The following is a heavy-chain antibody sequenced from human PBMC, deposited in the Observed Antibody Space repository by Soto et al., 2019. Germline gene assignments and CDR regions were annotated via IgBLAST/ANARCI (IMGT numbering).Heavy chain of an antibody. Sequence: GGSLRLSCAASGFTCSSYAMSWVRQAPGKGLEWVSAISGSGGSTYYADSVKGRFTISRDNSKNTLYLQMNSLRAEDTAVYYCAKAPTDYVKTFGDYWGQGTLVTVSS. V-gene: IGHV3-23*01. J-gene: IGHJ4*02. CDR1: GFTCSSYA. CDR2: ISGSGGST. D-gene: IGHD3-16*01. CDR3: AKAPTDYVKTFGDY.